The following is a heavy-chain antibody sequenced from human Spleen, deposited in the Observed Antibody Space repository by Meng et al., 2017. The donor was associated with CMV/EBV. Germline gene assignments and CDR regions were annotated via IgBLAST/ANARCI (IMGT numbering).Heavy chain of an antibody. CDR2: FYTGGST. Sequence: GESLKISCAASGFTVSSNFMGWVRQAPGKGLEWVSIFYTGGSTFYADSVKGRFTISRDISKNTLYLQMNSLRDEDTAVYYCARDWGDIVVVPAATGGMYGMDVWGQGTTVTVSS. CDR1: GFTVSSNF. J-gene: IGHJ6*02. CDR3: ARDWGDIVVVPAATGGMYGMDV. D-gene: IGHD2-2*01. V-gene: IGHV3-53*01.